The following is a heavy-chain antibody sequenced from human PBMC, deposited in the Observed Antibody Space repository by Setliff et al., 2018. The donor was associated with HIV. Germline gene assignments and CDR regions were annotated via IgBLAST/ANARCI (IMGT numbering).Heavy chain of an antibody. D-gene: IGHD2-8*02. J-gene: IGHJ4*02. CDR2: IYTSGTT. CDR3: ARLIHTGLLYFDY. Sequence: SETLSLTCFVSGVSISGHFWGWIRQPPGKGLEWMGYIYTSGTTEYNPSLDSRVTISVDTSRDQFSLNLRSVTAADTALYFFARLIHTGLLYFDYWGLGMLVTVSS. CDR1: GVSISGHF. V-gene: IGHV4-4*09.